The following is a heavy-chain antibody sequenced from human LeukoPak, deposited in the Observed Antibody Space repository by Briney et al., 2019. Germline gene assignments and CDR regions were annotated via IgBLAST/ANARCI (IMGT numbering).Heavy chain of an antibody. D-gene: IGHD2-15*01. Sequence: PSETLSLTCAVYGGSFSGYYWSWICQPPGKGLEWIGEINHSGSTNYNPSLKSRVTISVDTSKNQFSLKLSSVTAEDTAVYYCARDVVRNYYYYGMDVWGQGTTVTVSS. J-gene: IGHJ6*02. CDR2: INHSGST. CDR3: ARDVVRNYYYYGMDV. V-gene: IGHV4-34*01. CDR1: GGSFSGYY.